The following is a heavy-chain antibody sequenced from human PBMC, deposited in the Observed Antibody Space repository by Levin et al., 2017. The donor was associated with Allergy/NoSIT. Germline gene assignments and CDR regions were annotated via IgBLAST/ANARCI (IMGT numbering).Heavy chain of an antibody. CDR3: TRDDFRPGPYFDF. CDR1: GFTFGDYA. J-gene: IGHJ4*02. V-gene: IGHV3-49*03. CDR2: IRSKAYGGTT. Sequence: GESLKISCTASGFTFGDYAMTWFRQAPGKGLELVGFIRSKAYGGTTEYAASVKGRFSISRDDSKRVVYLQMNSLRTEDTALYSCTRDDFRPGPYFDFWGQGTRVTVCS. D-gene: IGHD3/OR15-3a*01.